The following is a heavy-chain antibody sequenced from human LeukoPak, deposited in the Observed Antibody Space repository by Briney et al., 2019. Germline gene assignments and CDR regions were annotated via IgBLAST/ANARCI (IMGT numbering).Heavy chain of an antibody. V-gene: IGHV3-23*01. CDR2: ISGSGGST. Sequence: GGSLRLSCTASGFTFGDYAMSWFRQAPGKGLEWVSAISGSGGSTYYADSVKGRFTISRDNSKNTLYLQMNSLRAEDTAVYYCAKDRGGDLIFDYWGQGTLVTVSS. CDR1: GFTFGDYA. D-gene: IGHD2-21*01. CDR3: AKDRGGDLIFDY. J-gene: IGHJ4*02.